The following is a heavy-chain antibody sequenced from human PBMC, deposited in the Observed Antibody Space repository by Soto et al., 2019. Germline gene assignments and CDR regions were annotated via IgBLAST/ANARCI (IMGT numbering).Heavy chain of an antibody. J-gene: IGHJ3*02. CDR3: AIHLVSLGSSGWYVDPDDAFDI. V-gene: IGHV4-39*01. CDR1: GGSISSSSYY. Sequence: SETLSLTCTVSGGSISSSSYYWGWIRQPPGKGLEWIGSIYYSGSTYYNPSLKSRVTISVDTSKNQFSLKLSSVTAADTAVYYCAIHLVSLGSSGWYVDPDDAFDIWGQGTMVTVSS. CDR2: IYYSGST. D-gene: IGHD6-19*01.